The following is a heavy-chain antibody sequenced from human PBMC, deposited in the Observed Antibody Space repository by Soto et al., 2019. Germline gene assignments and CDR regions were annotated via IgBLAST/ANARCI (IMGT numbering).Heavy chain of an antibody. CDR1: GYTFTSYG. CDR3: ARVWDDYGVPEGAFDI. V-gene: IGHV1-18*01. Sequence: QVQLVQSGAEVKKPGASVKVSCKASGYTFTSYGISWVRQAPGQGLEWMGWISAYNGNTNYAQKLQGRVTMTTDTSTSTAYMELRSPRSDDTAVYYCARVWDDYGVPEGAFDIWGQGTMVTVSS. D-gene: IGHD4-17*01. J-gene: IGHJ3*02. CDR2: ISAYNGNT.